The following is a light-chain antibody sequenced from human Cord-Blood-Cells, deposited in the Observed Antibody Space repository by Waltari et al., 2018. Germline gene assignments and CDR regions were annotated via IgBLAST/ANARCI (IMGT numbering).Light chain of an antibody. CDR2: DAS. CDR3: QQRSNWPLT. J-gene: IGKJ4*01. Sequence: EIVLTQSTATLSLSPGERATLSCRASQSVSSYLAWYQPKPGQAPRLLIYDASNRATGIPARFSGSGSGTDFTLTISSLEPEDFAVYYCQQRSNWPLTFGGGTKVEIK. CDR1: QSVSSY. V-gene: IGKV3-11*01.